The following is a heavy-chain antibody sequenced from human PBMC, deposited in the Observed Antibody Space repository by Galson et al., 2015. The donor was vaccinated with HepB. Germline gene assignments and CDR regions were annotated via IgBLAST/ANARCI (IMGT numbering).Heavy chain of an antibody. CDR2: IRYDGSNK. CDR3: AKDLSPSGSYSWNAFDI. CDR1: GFTFSSYG. D-gene: IGHD1-26*01. Sequence: SLRLSCAASGFTFSSYGMHWVRQAPGKGLEWVAFIRYDGSNKYYADSVKGRFTISRDNSKNTLYLQMNSLRAEDTAVYYCAKDLSPSGSYSWNAFDIWGQGTMVTVSS. J-gene: IGHJ3*02. V-gene: IGHV3-30*02.